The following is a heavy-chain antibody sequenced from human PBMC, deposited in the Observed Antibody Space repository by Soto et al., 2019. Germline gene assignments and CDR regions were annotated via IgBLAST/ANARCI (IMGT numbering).Heavy chain of an antibody. V-gene: IGHV3-66*01. CDR3: ARGVWVEVYGPGTSFDY. J-gene: IGHJ4*01. D-gene: IGHD3-16*01. CDR2: IYSGSTT. Sequence: GGSLRLSCAASGITVSRNYMSWVRQAPGKGLEWVSVIYSGSTTHYADSVKGRFTISRDNSKNKLYLQMNSMRAEDTAVYYGARGVWVEVYGPGTSFDYGGPGALVTLSS. CDR1: GITVSRNY.